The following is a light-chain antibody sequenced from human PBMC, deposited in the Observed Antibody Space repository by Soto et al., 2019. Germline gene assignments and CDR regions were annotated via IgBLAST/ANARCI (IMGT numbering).Light chain of an antibody. CDR2: NTN. Sequence: QAVVTQEPSFSVSPGGTVTLTCGLSSGSVSTNYYPSWYQQTPGQAPRTLIYNTNTRSSGVPDRFSGSILGNKAALTITGAQADDESDDYCVLYMGSGISVFGGGTKLTVL. CDR1: SGSVSTNYY. J-gene: IGLJ3*02. V-gene: IGLV8-61*01. CDR3: VLYMGSGISV.